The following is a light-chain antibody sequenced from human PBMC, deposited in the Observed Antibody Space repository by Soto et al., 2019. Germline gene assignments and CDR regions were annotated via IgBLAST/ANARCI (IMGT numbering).Light chain of an antibody. CDR3: SSYTSSSFYV. Sequence: QSALTQPASVSGSPGQPITISCTGTSSDVGGYNYVSWYQQHPGKAPKLMIYDVSNRPSGVSNRFSGSKSGNTASLTISGLQAEDEADYYCSSYTSSSFYVFGTGTKLTVL. J-gene: IGLJ1*01. CDR2: DVS. V-gene: IGLV2-14*01. CDR1: SSDVGGYNY.